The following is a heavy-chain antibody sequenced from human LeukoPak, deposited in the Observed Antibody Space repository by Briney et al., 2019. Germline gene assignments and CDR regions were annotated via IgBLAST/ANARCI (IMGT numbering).Heavy chain of an antibody. CDR3: VRDKGDDTKASSERFDY. J-gene: IGHJ4*02. Sequence: SQTLSLTCSVSGGSISSGDYYWSWIRQHPGKGLEWIGYIYYSGTTNYNPSLKSRVAISVDTSKNQFSLNLSSVTAADTAVYFCVRDKGDDTKASSERFDYWGQGTLVTVSS. D-gene: IGHD2-8*01. CDR1: GGSISSGDYY. V-gene: IGHV4-61*08. CDR2: IYYSGTT.